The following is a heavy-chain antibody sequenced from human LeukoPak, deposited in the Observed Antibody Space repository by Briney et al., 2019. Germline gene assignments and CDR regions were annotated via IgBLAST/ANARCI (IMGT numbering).Heavy chain of an antibody. CDR2: ISGSGGST. J-gene: IGHJ4*02. V-gene: IGHV3-23*01. Sequence: GGSLRLSCAASGFTFSSYAMSWVRQAPGKGLEWVSAISGSGGSTYYADSVKGRFTISRDNSKNTLYLQMNSLRAEDTAVYYCAKDLQDIVVVPAAIDYWGQGTLVTVSS. D-gene: IGHD2-2*01. CDR3: AKDLQDIVVVPAAIDY. CDR1: GFTFSSYA.